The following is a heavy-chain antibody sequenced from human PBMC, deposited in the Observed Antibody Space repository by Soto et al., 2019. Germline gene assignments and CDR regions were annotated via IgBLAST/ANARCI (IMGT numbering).Heavy chain of an antibody. J-gene: IGHJ6*02. CDR3: AKGRYYYDSSGYWPAHYYYYGMDV. CDR1: GFTLSSYA. D-gene: IGHD3-22*01. V-gene: IGHV3-23*01. CDR2: ISGSGGST. Sequence: PGGSRRLSCAASGFTLSSYAMSWVRQAPGKGLEWVAAISGSGGSTYYADSVKGRFTISRDNSKNTLYLQMNSLRAEDTAVYYCAKGRYYYDSSGYWPAHYYYYGMDVWGQGTTVTVSS.